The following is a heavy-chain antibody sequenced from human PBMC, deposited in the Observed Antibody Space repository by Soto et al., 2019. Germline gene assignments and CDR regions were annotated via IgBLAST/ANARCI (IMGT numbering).Heavy chain of an antibody. D-gene: IGHD3-3*01. CDR3: ARHLRTVSDTIFGVETPNWSDP. V-gene: IGHV4-39*01. CDR2: IYYSGST. CDR1: GGSISSSSYY. Sequence: QLQLQESGPGLVKPSETLSLTCTVSGGSISSSSYYWGWIRQPPGKGLEWIGSIYYSGSTYYNPSLKSRVTISVDTSKNQFSLKLSSVTAADTAVYYCARHLRTVSDTIFGVETPNWSDPWGQGTLVTVSS. J-gene: IGHJ5*02.